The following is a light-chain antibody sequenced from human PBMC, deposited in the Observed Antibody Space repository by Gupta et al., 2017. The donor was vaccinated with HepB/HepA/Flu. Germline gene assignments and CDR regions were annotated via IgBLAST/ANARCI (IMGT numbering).Light chain of an antibody. Sequence: IKLIKPSSSLSASAGDRVTITCRASQSIISYLIWYQQKPGKAPNLLIYTASNLQSGVPSRFSGSGSGTDFTLTITSLQPDDFAAYYCQQSYSTPLTFGPGTTVDFK. CDR3: QQSYSTPLT. CDR2: TAS. CDR1: QSIISY. V-gene: IGKV1-39*01. J-gene: IGKJ3*01.